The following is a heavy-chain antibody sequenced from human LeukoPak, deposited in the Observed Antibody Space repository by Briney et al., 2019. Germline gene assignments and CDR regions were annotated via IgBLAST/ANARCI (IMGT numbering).Heavy chain of an antibody. CDR1: GFTFSSYS. CDR2: ISTSSSTI. J-gene: IGHJ5*02. CDR3: ARGGDYSGWFDP. Sequence: GGSLRLSCAASGFTFSSYSMNWVRQAPGKGLEWVSYISTSSSTIYYADSVKGRFTISRDNAKNSLYLQMNYLRAEDTAVYYCARGGDYSGWFDPWGRGTLVTVSS. V-gene: IGHV3-48*01. D-gene: IGHD1-26*01.